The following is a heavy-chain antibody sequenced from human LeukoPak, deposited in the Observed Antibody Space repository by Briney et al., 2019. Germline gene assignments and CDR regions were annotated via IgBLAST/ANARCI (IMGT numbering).Heavy chain of an antibody. CDR3: ARGYYESRGYYYYYYGVDV. CDR1: GFTFSNYG. J-gene: IGHJ6*02. Sequence: GRSLRLSCAASGFTFSNYGMHWVRLAPGKGLEWVAVIWYDGTNKFYADSVKGRFTISRDNSKNTLYLQMNSLRAEDTAVYYCARGYYESRGYYYYYYGVDVWGQGTTVTVSS. D-gene: IGHD3-22*01. CDR2: IWYDGTNK. V-gene: IGHV3-33*08.